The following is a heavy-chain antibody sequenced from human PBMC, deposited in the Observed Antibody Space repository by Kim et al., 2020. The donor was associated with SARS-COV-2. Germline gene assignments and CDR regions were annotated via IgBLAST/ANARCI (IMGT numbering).Heavy chain of an antibody. V-gene: IGHV3-15*01. D-gene: IGHD6-19*01. J-gene: IGHJ4*02. Sequence: APVKGRFTISRDDSKNTLFLQMDSLKTEATAVSYCTACSNGWPRRFDYWGQGTLVTVSS. CDR3: TACSNGWPRRFDY.